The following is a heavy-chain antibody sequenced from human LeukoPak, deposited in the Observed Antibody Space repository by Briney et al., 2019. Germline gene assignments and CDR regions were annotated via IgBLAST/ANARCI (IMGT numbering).Heavy chain of an antibody. CDR3: ARGVGDFWGGYYYFDY. CDR1: GGSISSYY. D-gene: IGHD3-3*01. J-gene: IGHJ4*02. V-gene: IGHV4-59*01. Sequence: SETLSLTCTVSGGSISSYYWSWIRQPSGKGLEWIGYIYYSGSTNYNPSLKSRVTISVDTSKNQFSLKLSSVTAADTAVYYCARGVGDFWGGYYYFDYWGQGTLVTVSS. CDR2: IYYSGST.